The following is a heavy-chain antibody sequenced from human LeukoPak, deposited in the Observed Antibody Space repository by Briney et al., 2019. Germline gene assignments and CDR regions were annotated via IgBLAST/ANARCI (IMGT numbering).Heavy chain of an antibody. Sequence: PSESLSLSCTGPGGSISSSSDYWGWSRQPPVKGLEWIGSIYYSGRTSDDPSLKSRVTISVDTSKNQFSLKLSSVTAADTAVYYCARISGPGDYWGQGTLVTVSS. CDR3: ARISGPGDY. CDR2: IYYSGRT. D-gene: IGHD3-10*01. J-gene: IGHJ4*02. V-gene: IGHV4-39*01. CDR1: GGSISSSSDY.